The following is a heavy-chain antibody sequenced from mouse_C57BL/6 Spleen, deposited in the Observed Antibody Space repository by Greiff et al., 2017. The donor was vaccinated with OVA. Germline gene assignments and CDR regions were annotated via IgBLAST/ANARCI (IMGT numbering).Heavy chain of an antibody. CDR3: ARRGVYDYGGFAY. D-gene: IGHD2-4*01. CDR1: GYTFTDYY. J-gene: IGHJ3*01. CDR2: IYPGSGNP. V-gene: IGHV1-76*01. Sequence: VQLQQSGAELVRPGASVKLSCKASGYTFTDYYINWVKQRPGQGLEWIARIYPGSGNPYYNEKFKGKATLTAEKSSSTADMQLGSLTSEDSAVYFCARRGVYDYGGFAYWGQGTLVTVSA.